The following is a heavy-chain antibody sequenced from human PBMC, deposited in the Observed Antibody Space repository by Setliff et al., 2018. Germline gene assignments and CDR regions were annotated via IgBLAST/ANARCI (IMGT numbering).Heavy chain of an antibody. J-gene: IGHJ2*01. Sequence: PSETLSLTCAVSGGSISSSYYYWGWIRQPPGKGLEWIGSIYYSGSTYYNPSLKSRVTISVDTSKNQFSLKLSSVTVADTAVYYCAREGGGSYLNWYFDLWGRGTLVTVS. V-gene: IGHV4-39*02. CDR3: AREGGGSYLNWYFDL. CDR1: GGSISSSYYY. D-gene: IGHD1-26*01. CDR2: IYYSGST.